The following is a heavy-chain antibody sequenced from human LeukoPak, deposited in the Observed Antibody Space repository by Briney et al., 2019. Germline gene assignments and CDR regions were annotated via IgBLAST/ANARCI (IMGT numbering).Heavy chain of an antibody. CDR1: GFTFSYYD. Sequence: GGSLRLSCSAPGFTFSYYDIHWVRQAPGKGLEWVALIWSDGSNKYYAESVKGRITISRDNSKNTVYLQMNSLRAEDTAVYYCARELFGSGSCPDGWGQGTLVTVSS. CDR2: IWSDGSNK. D-gene: IGHD3-10*01. V-gene: IGHV3-33*01. J-gene: IGHJ4*02. CDR3: ARELFGSGSCPDG.